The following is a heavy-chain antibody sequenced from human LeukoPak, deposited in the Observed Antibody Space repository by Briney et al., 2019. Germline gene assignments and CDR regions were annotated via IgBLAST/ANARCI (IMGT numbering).Heavy chain of an antibody. D-gene: IGHD3-10*01. CDR3: AKNPVITMVRGVINY. Sequence: GGSLRLSCAASEFSISTSNVNWVRQAPGKGLEWVSFMYSGGSTYYADSVKGRFTISRDNSKNTLYLQMSSLRAEDTAVYYCAKNPVITMVRGVINYWGQGTLVTVSS. J-gene: IGHJ4*02. V-gene: IGHV3-66*01. CDR1: EFSISTSN. CDR2: MYSGGST.